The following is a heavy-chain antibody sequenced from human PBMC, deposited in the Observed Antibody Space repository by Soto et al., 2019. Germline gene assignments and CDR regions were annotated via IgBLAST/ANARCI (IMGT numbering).Heavy chain of an antibody. J-gene: IGHJ3*02. V-gene: IGHV5-51*01. Sequence: YWSWIRQHPGKGLEWMGIIYPGDSDTRYSPSFQGQVTISADKSISTAYLQWSSLKASDTAMYYCARHSGDGDAFDIWGQGTMVTVSS. D-gene: IGHD7-27*01. CDR3: ARHSGDGDAFDI. CDR2: IYPGDSDT. CDR1: YW.